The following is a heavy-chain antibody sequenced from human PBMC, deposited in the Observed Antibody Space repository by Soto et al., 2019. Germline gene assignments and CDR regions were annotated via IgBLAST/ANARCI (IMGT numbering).Heavy chain of an antibody. CDR1: GGSISSGGYY. D-gene: IGHD6-6*01. V-gene: IGHV4-31*03. Sequence: QVQLQESGPGLVKPSQTLSLTCTVSGGSISSGGYYWSWIRQHPGKGLEWIGYIYYSGSTYYNPSLKRRVTISVDTTKNQFSLKLSSVTAADTAVYYCASIAARPELKKGGVADWGQGTLVTVSS. CDR3: ASIAARPELKKGGVAD. J-gene: IGHJ4*02. CDR2: IYYSGST.